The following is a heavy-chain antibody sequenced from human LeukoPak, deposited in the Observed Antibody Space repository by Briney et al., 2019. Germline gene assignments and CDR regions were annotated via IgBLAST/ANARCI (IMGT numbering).Heavy chain of an antibody. CDR1: GGSFSGYY. J-gene: IGHJ6*03. CDR3: XXXXXXXXYYGSGGRYYMDV. D-gene: IGHD3-10*01. CDR2: INHSGST. V-gene: IGHV4-34*01. Sequence: PSETLSLTCAVYGGSFSGYYWSWIRQPPGKGLEWIGEINHSGSTNYNPSLKSRVTISVDTSKNQFSLKLSSVTAADTAVYYCXXXXXXXXYYGSGGRYYMDVWGKGTTVTISS.